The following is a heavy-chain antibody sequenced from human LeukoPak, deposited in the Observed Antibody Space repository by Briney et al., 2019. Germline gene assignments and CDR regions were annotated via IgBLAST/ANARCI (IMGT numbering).Heavy chain of an antibody. CDR1: GYTFSTYY. CDR3: ARDRGGWYGY. V-gene: IGHV1-46*01. CDR2: INPSDGIT. D-gene: IGHD6-19*01. Sequence: ASVKVSCKASGYTFSTYYMHWVRQAPGQGPEWMGMINPSDGITSNAQKFQGRVTMTRDTSTSTVYMELSRLRSDDTAVYYCARDRGGWYGYWGQGTLVTVSS. J-gene: IGHJ4*02.